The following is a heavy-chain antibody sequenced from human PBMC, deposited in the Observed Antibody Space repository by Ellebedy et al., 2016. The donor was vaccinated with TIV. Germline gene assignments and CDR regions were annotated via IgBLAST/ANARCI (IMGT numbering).Heavy chain of an antibody. J-gene: IGHJ6*02. CDR3: ARESNSGSYSAGMDV. Sequence: GESLKISCAASGFTFSSYAMHWVRQAPGKGLEWVAVISYDGSNKYYADSVKGRFTISRDNSKNTLYLQMNSLGAEDTAVYYCARESNSGSYSAGMDVWGQGTTVTVSS. CDR2: ISYDGSNK. D-gene: IGHD1-26*01. CDR1: GFTFSSYA. V-gene: IGHV3-30*04.